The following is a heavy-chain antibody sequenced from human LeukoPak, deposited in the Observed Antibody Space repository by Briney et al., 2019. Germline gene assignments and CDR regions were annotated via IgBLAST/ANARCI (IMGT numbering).Heavy chain of an antibody. Sequence: SETLSLTCAVYGGSFSGYYWSWIRQPPGKGLEWIGEINHSGSTNYNPSLKSRVTISVDTSKNQFSLKLSSVTAADTAVYYCARRRWQRRGYMDVWGKGTTVTISS. D-gene: IGHD6-25*01. V-gene: IGHV4-34*01. CDR1: GGSFSGYY. J-gene: IGHJ6*03. CDR3: ARRRWQRRGYMDV. CDR2: INHSGST.